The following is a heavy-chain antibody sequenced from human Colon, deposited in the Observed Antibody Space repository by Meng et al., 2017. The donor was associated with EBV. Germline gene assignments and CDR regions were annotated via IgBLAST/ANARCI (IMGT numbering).Heavy chain of an antibody. CDR2: LNTYNGKT. J-gene: IGHJ4*02. CDR1: GDTSAAYG. D-gene: IGHD3-3*01. Sequence: QVHLLQSGNEIKKAGASVQVSLRASGDTSAAYGINWVRQAPGQGLEWMGWLNTYNGKTNYAQKFQGRVTMTTDTSTTTAYMDLRSLGFDDTAVYYCARGPITFGESLSAYWGQGTLVTVAS. CDR3: ARGPITFGESLSAY. V-gene: IGHV1-18*01.